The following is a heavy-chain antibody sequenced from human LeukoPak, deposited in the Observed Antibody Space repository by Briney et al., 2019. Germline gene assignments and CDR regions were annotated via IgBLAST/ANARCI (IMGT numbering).Heavy chain of an antibody. Sequence: PGGSLRLSCAASGFTFSSYAMSWVRQAPGKGLEWVSTFSGTSITSYADAVKGRVTISRDNSKNTLYLQLNSLRAEDTAVYYCAKLKQWQPQRYFFEYWGQGALVTVAS. CDR2: FSGTSIT. J-gene: IGHJ4*02. CDR3: AKLKQWQPQRYFFEY. V-gene: IGHV3-23*01. D-gene: IGHD6-19*01. CDR1: GFTFSSYA.